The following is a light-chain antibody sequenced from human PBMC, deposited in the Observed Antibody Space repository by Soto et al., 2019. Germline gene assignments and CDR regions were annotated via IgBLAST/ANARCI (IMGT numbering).Light chain of an antibody. V-gene: IGKV3-20*01. CDR2: DTS. Sequence: ETLLTLSPGTLSLSPGERATLSCRVSQSVGGSSLAWYQQRPGKAPRILIYDTSNRATGIPDRVSGSGSGTDFNLNISRLEPAHFAVYYCQQYHNSPRLFGQGTQGQIK. CDR3: QQYHNSPRL. CDR1: QSVGGSS. J-gene: IGKJ1*01.